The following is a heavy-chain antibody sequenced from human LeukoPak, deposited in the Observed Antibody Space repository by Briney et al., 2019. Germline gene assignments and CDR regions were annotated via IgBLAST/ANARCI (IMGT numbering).Heavy chain of an antibody. CDR2: IKQHGSEK. J-gene: IGHJ4*02. V-gene: IGHV3-7*01. CDR3: ASGTTAVYFDY. D-gene: IGHD4-23*01. Sequence: SGGSLRLSCAASGFTFSSYWMSWVRQAPGKGLEWVANIKQHGSEKYYVDSVKGRFTISRDNAKNSLYLQMNSLRAEDTAVYYCASGTTAVYFDYWGQGTLVTVSS. CDR1: GFTFSSYW.